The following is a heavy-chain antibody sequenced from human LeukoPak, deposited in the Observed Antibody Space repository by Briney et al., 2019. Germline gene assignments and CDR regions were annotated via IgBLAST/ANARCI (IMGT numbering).Heavy chain of an antibody. J-gene: IGHJ5*02. Sequence: ASVKVSCKASGYTFTGYYIHWVRQAPGQGLEWMGWINPKSGGANYAQKFQGRVTMTRDTSISTAYMELSRLRSDDTAVYYCARTRLTAMLTSWFDPWGQGTLVTVSS. CDR1: GYTFTGYY. CDR2: INPKSGGA. V-gene: IGHV1-2*02. CDR3: ARTRLTAMLTSWFDP. D-gene: IGHD5-18*01.